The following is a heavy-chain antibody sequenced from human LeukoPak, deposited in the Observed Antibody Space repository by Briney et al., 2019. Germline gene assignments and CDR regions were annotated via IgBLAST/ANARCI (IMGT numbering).Heavy chain of an antibody. Sequence: GGSLRLSCAASGFTFSSYSMNWVRQAPGKGLEWVSSISSSSSYIYYADSVKGRFTISRDNAKNTLYLHMNSLRAEDTAVYYCARVDDLDAFDIWGQGTMVTVSS. D-gene: IGHD2-2*03. J-gene: IGHJ3*02. CDR3: ARVDDLDAFDI. CDR1: GFTFSSYS. CDR2: ISSSSSYI. V-gene: IGHV3-21*01.